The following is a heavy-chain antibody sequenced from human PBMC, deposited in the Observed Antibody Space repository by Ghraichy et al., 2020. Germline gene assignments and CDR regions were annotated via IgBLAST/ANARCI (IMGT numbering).Heavy chain of an antibody. CDR2: TYPSDSDT. D-gene: IGHD2-8*01. J-gene: IGHJ4*02. Sequence: GESLRISCKASGYTFVNHWIGWVRQMPGKGLEWMGVTYPSDSDTRYSPSFQGRVTISADKSIGTAYLQWSSLEASDTAMYYCARRETSCTNSNCFAGPFDSWGQGTLVTVSS. V-gene: IGHV5-51*01. CDR3: ARRETSCTNSNCFAGPFDS. CDR1: GYTFVNHW.